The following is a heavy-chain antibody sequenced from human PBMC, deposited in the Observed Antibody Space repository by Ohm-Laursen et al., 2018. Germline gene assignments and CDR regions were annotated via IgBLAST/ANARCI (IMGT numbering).Heavy chain of an antibody. CDR3: ARDHVRGYSGYYHYYGMDV. CDR1: GFTVSSNY. D-gene: IGHD5-12*01. J-gene: IGHJ6*02. Sequence: SLRLSCAASGFTVSSNYMSWVRQAPGKGLEWVSVIYSGGSTYYADSVKGRFTISRDNSKNTLYLQMNSLRAEDTAVYYCARDHVRGYSGYYHYYGMDVWGQGTTVTVSS. V-gene: IGHV3-66*01. CDR2: IYSGGST.